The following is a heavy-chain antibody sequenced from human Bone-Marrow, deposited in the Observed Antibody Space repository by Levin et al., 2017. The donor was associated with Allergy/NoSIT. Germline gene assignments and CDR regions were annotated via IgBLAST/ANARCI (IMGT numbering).Heavy chain of an antibody. CDR1: GFMFSDYA. CDR2: ISESGDIT. J-gene: IGHJ4*02. D-gene: IGHD2-15*01. V-gene: IGHV3-23*01. Sequence: PGGSLRLSCAASGFMFSDYAMNWVRQAPGKGLEWVSSISESGDITDYADSVKGRFAISRDNSRNTLFLQMNSLRPDDTAVYYCAKQYVVGGWGQGTLVTVSS. CDR3: AKQYVVGG.